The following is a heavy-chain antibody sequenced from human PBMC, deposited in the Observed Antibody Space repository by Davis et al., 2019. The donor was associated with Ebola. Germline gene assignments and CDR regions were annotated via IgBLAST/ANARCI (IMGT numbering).Heavy chain of an antibody. V-gene: IGHV3-23*01. D-gene: IGHD3-9*01. J-gene: IGHJ6*03. Sequence: GESLKISCAASGFTFSSYAMSWVRQAPGKGLEWVSAISGSGGSTYYADSVKGRFTISRDNSKNTLYLQMNNLRAEDTAVYYCAKDTYRRYFDDYYMDVWGKGTTVTVSS. CDR3: AKDTYRRYFDDYYMDV. CDR2: ISGSGGST. CDR1: GFTFSSYA.